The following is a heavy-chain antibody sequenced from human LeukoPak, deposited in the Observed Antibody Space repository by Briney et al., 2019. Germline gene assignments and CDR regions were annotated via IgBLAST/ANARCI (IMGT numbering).Heavy chain of an antibody. D-gene: IGHD3-10*01. J-gene: IGHJ6*03. CDR2: ITCRGGST. Sequence: GGSLTLSCAASGFTFSSYAMSWVRQAPGKGLEWVAAITCRGGSTYYADSVKGRFTISRDNSKDTLYLQMNSLRAEHTALYYSAQPLVPPPSSTTTYYMDVWSKGTTVTVPS. CDR3: AQPLVPPPSSTTTYYMDV. CDR1: GFTFSSYA. V-gene: IGHV3-23*01.